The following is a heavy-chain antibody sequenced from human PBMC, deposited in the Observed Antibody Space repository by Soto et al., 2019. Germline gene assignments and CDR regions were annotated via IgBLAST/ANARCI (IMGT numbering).Heavy chain of an antibody. V-gene: IGHV4-39*07. CDR3: ARSLENRNDVGYYYYYYMDV. CDR1: GGSISSSSYY. CDR2: IYYTGST. J-gene: IGHJ6*03. Sequence: SETLSLTCTVSGGSISSSSYYWGWIRQPPGKGLEWIGCIYYTGSTNYNPSLKSRVTISLDTSKNQFSLKLDSVTAADTAVYYCARSLENRNDVGYYYYYYMDVWGKGTTVTVSS. D-gene: IGHD1-1*01.